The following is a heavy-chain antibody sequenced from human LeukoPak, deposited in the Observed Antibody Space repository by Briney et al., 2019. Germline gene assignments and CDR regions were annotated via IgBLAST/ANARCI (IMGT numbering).Heavy chain of an antibody. CDR1: GFTFSNAW. CDR2: IKSKTDGGTT. CDR3: TAVGYYYDSSGSN. Sequence: GGSLRLSCAASGFTFSNAWMSWVRQAPGKGLEWVDRIKSKTDGGTTDYAAPVKGRFTISRDDSKNTLYLQMNSLKTEDTAVYYCTAVGYYYDSSGSNWGQGTLVTVSS. V-gene: IGHV3-15*01. D-gene: IGHD3-22*01. J-gene: IGHJ4*02.